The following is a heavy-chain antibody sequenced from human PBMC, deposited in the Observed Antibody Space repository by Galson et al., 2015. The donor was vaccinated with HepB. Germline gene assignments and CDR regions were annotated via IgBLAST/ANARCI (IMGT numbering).Heavy chain of an antibody. Sequence: SLRLSCAPSGFTFSTYAVHWVRQAPGKGLEWVAVISYDGNNKNYADSVKGRFTISRDNSQNTLFLHMNSLRPDDTAVYYCARDRGPDYGEPLYYGMDVWGQGTTVTVSS. D-gene: IGHD4-17*01. CDR1: GFTFSTYA. CDR3: ARDRGPDYGEPLYYGMDV. V-gene: IGHV3-30-3*01. CDR2: ISYDGNNK. J-gene: IGHJ6*02.